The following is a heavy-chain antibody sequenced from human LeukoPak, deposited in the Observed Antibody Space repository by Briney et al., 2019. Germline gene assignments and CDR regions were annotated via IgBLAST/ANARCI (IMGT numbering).Heavy chain of an antibody. Sequence: PSETLSLTCAVYGGSFSGYYWSWIRQPPGKGLEWIGEINHSGSTNYNPSLKSRVTISVDTSRNQFSLKLSSVTAADTAVYYCARSGGIAAAGTFDYWGQGTLVTVSS. CDR2: INHSGST. D-gene: IGHD6-13*01. V-gene: IGHV4-34*01. CDR3: ARSGGIAAAGTFDY. CDR1: GGSFSGYY. J-gene: IGHJ4*02.